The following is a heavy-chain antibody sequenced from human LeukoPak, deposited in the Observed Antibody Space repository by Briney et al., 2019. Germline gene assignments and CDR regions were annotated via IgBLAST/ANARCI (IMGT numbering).Heavy chain of an antibody. Sequence: SVKVSCKASGYTFTSYAISWVRQAPGQGLEWMGGIIPIFGTANYAQKFQGRVTITADESTSTAYMELSSLRSEDTAVYYCARGVATGSLYYYYYYMDVWGKGTTVTISS. D-gene: IGHD5-12*01. CDR2: IIPIFGTA. J-gene: IGHJ6*03. V-gene: IGHV1-69*13. CDR1: GYTFTSYA. CDR3: ARGVATGSLYYYYYYMDV.